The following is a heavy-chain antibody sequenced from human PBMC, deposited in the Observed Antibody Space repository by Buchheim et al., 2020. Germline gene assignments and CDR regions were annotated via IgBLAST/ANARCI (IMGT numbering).Heavy chain of an antibody. Sequence: QVQLVESGGGVVQPGRSLRLSCAASGFTFSSYGMHWVRQAPGKGLEWVAVISYDGSNKYYADSVKGRFTISRDNSKNTLYLQMNSLRAEDTAVYYCAKVYLLHSADGMDVWGQGTT. CDR3: AKVYLLHSADGMDV. V-gene: IGHV3-30*18. D-gene: IGHD2-15*01. CDR2: ISYDGSNK. CDR1: GFTFSSYG. J-gene: IGHJ6*02.